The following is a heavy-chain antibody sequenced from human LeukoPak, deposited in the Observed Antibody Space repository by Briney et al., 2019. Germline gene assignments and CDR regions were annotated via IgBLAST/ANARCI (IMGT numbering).Heavy chain of an antibody. D-gene: IGHD2-8*01. CDR3: ARGLMVYAGIRSDP. Sequence: GASVKVSCKASGYTFTSYDINWVRQATGQGLEWMGWMNPNSGNTGYAQKFQGRVTMTRNTSISTAYMELSSLRSEDTAVYCCARGLMVYAGIRSDPWGQGTLVTVSS. J-gene: IGHJ5*02. V-gene: IGHV1-8*01. CDR1: GYTFTSYD. CDR2: MNPNSGNT.